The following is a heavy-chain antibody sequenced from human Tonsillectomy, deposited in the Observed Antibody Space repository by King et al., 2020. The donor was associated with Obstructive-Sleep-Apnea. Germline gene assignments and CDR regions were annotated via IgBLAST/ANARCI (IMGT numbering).Heavy chain of an antibody. CDR1: VGSGSITDYF. CDR3: ARRAVTPGDWYFDL. D-gene: IGHD4-11*01. Sequence: QLQESGPGLVKPSETLSLSCTVSVGSGSITDYFWSWVRQPAGKGLEWIGRCYTSGRTNYNPSHRGRVPMSVDPSKNTLSLTLTSVTAADTAVYFCARRAVTPGDWYFDLWGRGTLVTVSA. V-gene: IGHV4-4*07. CDR2: CYTSGRT. J-gene: IGHJ2*01.